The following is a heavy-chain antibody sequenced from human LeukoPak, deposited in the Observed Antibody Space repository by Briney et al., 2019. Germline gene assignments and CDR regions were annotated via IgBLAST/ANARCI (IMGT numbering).Heavy chain of an antibody. CDR1: GYTLTGSY. CDR3: ARDRGARLERFYAFDF. D-gene: IGHD1-1*01. V-gene: IGHV1-2*02. J-gene: IGHJ3*01. Sequence: ASAKVSCKASGYTLTGSYIHWVRQAPGQGLEWMGWINPNNGFTAYAQNFQGRVTMTRDTSISTAYMDLSRLTSDDTAVYFCARDRGARLERFYAFDFWGQGTTVTVSS. CDR2: INPNNGFT.